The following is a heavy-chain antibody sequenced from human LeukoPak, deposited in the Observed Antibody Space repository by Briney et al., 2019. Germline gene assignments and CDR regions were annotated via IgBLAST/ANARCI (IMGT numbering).Heavy chain of an antibody. CDR1: GFSFSRYS. CDR3: ARHPGCYYDSSGYYYVSDY. D-gene: IGHD3-22*01. J-gene: IGHJ4*02. CDR2: ISSDGSTI. Sequence: PGGSLRLSCTASGFSFSRYSMNWVRQAPGKGLEWISYISSDGSTIYYADSVKGRFTISRDNARNSLYLQMNSLRAEDTAVYYCARHPGCYYDSSGYYYVSDYWGQGTLVTVSS. V-gene: IGHV3-48*01.